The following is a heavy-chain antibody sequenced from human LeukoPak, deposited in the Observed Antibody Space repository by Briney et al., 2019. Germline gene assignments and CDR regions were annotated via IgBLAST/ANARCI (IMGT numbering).Heavy chain of an antibody. CDR1: GFDFNDNF. CDR3: VRRHDY. V-gene: IGHV3-53*01. Sequence: GGSVRLSCVASGFDFNDNFMIWVRQAPGQGLEWVSIIYASGGTYHAESVKGRFNAFRDTSKNTVFLQMNNLRADDTAVYYCVRRHDYWGQGTLVTVSS. CDR2: IYASGGT. J-gene: IGHJ4*02.